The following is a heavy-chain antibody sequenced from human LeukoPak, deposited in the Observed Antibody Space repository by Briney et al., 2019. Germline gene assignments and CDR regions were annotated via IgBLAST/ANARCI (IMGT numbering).Heavy chain of an antibody. CDR2: IYHSGST. CDR1: GGSISSYY. V-gene: IGHV4-34*01. J-gene: IGHJ4*02. Sequence: SETLSLTCTVSGGSISSYYWSWIRQPPGKGLEWIGEIYHSGSTKYNPSLKSRVTISVDTSKNQFSLKLSSVTAADTAVYYCARIQTIVVVPAANFDYWGQGTLVTVSA. D-gene: IGHD2-2*01. CDR3: ARIQTIVVVPAANFDY.